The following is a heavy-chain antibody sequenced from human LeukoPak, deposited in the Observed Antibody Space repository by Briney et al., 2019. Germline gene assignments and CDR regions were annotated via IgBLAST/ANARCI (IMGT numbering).Heavy chain of an antibody. CDR1: GFTFDEYA. J-gene: IGHJ5*02. CDR3: AKDLGPTGAGWFDP. CDR2: IGGDAVNT. D-gene: IGHD1-14*01. Sequence: PGGSLRLSCAASGFTFDEYAMHWVRQAPGKGLEWVSLIGGDAVNTYYADSVKGRFTISRDNSKDSLYLQMNSLRTEDTALYYCAKDLGPTGAGWFDPWGQGMLVTVSS. V-gene: IGHV3-43*02.